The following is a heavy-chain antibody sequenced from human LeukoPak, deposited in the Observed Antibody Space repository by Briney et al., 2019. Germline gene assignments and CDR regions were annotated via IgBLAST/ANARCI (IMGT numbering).Heavy chain of an antibody. CDR2: INHSGST. D-gene: IGHD1-7*01. V-gene: IGHV4-34*01. J-gene: IGHJ4*02. CDR1: GGSFSGYY. CDR3: ATLSSGSWNYEVSLDY. Sequence: SETLSLSCAVYGGSFSGYYWSWIRQPPGKGLEWIGEINHSGSTNYNPSLKSRVTISVDTSKNQFSLKLSSVTAADTAVYYCATLSSGSWNYEVSLDYWGQGTLVTVSS.